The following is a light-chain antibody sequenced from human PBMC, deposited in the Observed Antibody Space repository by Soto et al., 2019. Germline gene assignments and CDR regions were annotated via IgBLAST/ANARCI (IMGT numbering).Light chain of an antibody. CDR1: QHVSSH. CDR3: QQYQSWPFP. V-gene: IGKV3-15*01. Sequence: ERAMTQSPATLSVSPGEGATLSCRANQHVSSHIAWYQHKPGQAPRLLIHAASTRAPGVPVRFSGSGSGTEFTLTISSLQFEDFAVYYCQQYQSWPFPFGQGTKLEIK. CDR2: AAS. J-gene: IGKJ2*01.